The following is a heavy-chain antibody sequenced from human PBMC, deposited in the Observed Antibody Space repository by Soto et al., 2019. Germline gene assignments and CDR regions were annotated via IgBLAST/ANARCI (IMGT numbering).Heavy chain of an antibody. V-gene: IGHV1-18*04. D-gene: IGHD2-2*01. J-gene: IGHJ2*01. CDR2: ISTYNGNA. CDR1: GYTFISYS. CDR3: AREGAPSTGWY. Sequence: QVQLVQSGGEVKKPGAAVNISCKATGYTFISYSITWVRQAPGQGLEWMGWISTYNGNAKYEQSLQGSLTLTRDTSTKTAFREIRGLRSDDTAIYYCAREGAPSTGWY.